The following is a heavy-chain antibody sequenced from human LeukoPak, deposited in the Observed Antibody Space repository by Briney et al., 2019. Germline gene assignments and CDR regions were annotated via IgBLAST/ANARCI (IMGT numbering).Heavy chain of an antibody. Sequence: SEALSLTCAVYGGSFSGYYWSWIRQPPGKGLEWIGEINHSGSTNYNPSLKSRVTISVDTSKNQFSLKLSSVTAADTAVYYCARGLFHYYGSGSYKGHYDYWGQGTLVTVSS. CDR1: GGSFSGYY. CDR2: INHSGST. D-gene: IGHD3-10*01. V-gene: IGHV4-34*01. J-gene: IGHJ4*02. CDR3: ARGLFHYYGSGSYKGHYDY.